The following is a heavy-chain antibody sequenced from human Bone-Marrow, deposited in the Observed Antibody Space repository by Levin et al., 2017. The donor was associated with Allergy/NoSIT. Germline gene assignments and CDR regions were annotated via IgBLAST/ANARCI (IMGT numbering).Heavy chain of an antibody. J-gene: IGHJ4*02. CDR1: GFSFSSYT. D-gene: IGHD2-21*02. V-gene: IGHV3-48*02. CDR3: VRDRGDFPRYFDY. CDR2: ITKSSDTI. Sequence: ETLSLTCAASGFSFSSYTMNWVRQAPGKGLEWVSDITKSSDTIHYADSVKGRFTISRDNAKSSLYLQMNSLRDDDTAVYYCVRDRGDFPRYFDYWGQGSPVTVSS.